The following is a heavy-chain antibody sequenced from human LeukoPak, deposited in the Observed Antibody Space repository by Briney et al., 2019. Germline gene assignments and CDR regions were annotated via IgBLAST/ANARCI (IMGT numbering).Heavy chain of an antibody. CDR1: GFTFINYV. CDR2: IWSDGGDK. CDR3: ARLFYGNYGAFDI. V-gene: IGHV3-33*01. Sequence: TGRSLRLSCAASGFTFINYVMHWVRQAPGKGLEWVSVIWSDGGDKYYADSVKGRFTISRDNSKNTVYLQMNSLRAEDTAVYYCARLFYGNYGAFDIWGQGTVVTVSS. D-gene: IGHD4-11*01. J-gene: IGHJ3*02.